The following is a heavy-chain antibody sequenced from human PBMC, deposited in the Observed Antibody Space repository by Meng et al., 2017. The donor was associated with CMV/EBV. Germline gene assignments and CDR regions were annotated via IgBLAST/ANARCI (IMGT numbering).Heavy chain of an antibody. D-gene: IGHD3-16*02. Sequence: GESLKISCAASGFTFSSYRMNWVRQAPGKGLEWVSSISSSSSYIYYADSVKGRFTISRDNAKNSLYLQMNSLRAEDTAVYYCARGGYDYVWGSYRSDAFDTWGQGTMVTVSS. CDR2: ISSSSSYI. V-gene: IGHV3-21*01. CDR3: ARGGYDYVWGSYRSDAFDT. CDR1: GFTFSSYR. J-gene: IGHJ3*02.